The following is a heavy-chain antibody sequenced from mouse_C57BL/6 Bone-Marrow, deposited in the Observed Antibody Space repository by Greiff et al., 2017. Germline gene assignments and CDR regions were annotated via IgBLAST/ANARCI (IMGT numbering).Heavy chain of an antibody. CDR2: ISYDGSN. V-gene: IGHV3-6*01. D-gene: IGHD1-1*01. Sequence: VQLKESGPGLVKPSQSLSLTCSVTGYSITSGYYWNWIRQFPGNKLEWMGYISYDGSNNYNPSLKNRISITRDTSKNQFFLKLKSVTTEDTATYYCARVGPITTVVAPFGDWGQGTTLTVSS. CDR3: ARVGPITTVVAPFGD. J-gene: IGHJ2*01. CDR1: GYSITSGYY.